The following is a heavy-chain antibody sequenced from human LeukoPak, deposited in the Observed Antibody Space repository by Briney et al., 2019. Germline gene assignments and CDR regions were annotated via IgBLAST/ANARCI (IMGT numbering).Heavy chain of an antibody. J-gene: IGHJ4*02. CDR2: IYYSGST. Sequence: SETLSLTCTVSGGSISSSSYYWGWIRQPPGKGLEWIGSIYYSGSTNYNPSLKSRVTISVDTSKNQFSLKLSSVTAADTAVYYCARDDYRYWGQGTLVTVSS. CDR1: GGSISSSSYY. V-gene: IGHV4-39*07. D-gene: IGHD4/OR15-4a*01. CDR3: ARDDYRY.